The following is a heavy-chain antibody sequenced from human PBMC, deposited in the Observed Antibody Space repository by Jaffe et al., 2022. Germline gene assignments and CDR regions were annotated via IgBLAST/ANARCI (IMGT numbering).Heavy chain of an antibody. Sequence: QVQLQESGPGLVKPSETLSLTCTVSGGSISSYYWSWIRQPPGKGLEWIGYIYYSGSTNYNPSLKSRVTISVDTSKNQFSLKLSSVTAADTAVYYCARGRSVHLGELSPPHFDYWGQGTLVTVSS. V-gene: IGHV4-59*01. J-gene: IGHJ4*02. CDR2: IYYSGST. CDR3: ARGRSVHLGELSPPHFDY. D-gene: IGHD3-16*02. CDR1: GGSISSYY.